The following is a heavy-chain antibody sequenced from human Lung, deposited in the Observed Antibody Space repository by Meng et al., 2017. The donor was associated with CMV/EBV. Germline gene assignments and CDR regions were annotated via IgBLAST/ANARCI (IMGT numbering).Heavy chain of an antibody. CDR1: GFTFSDYY. CDR2: ISSSGSTI. J-gene: IGHJ3*02. CDR3: ASILGYCSSTSCYSSAFDI. D-gene: IGHD2-2*02. Sequence: GGSXRLXXAASGFTFSDYYMSWIRQAPGKGLEWVSYISSSGSTIYYADSVKGRFTISRDNAKNSLYLQMNSLRAEDTAVYYCASILGYCSSTSCYSSAFDIWGQGTXVTVSS. V-gene: IGHV3-11*01.